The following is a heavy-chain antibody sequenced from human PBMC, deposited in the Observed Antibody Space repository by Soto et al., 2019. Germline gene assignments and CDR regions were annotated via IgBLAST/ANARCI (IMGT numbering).Heavy chain of an antibody. Sequence: GGSLRLSCAASGFTFSSYAMSWVRQAPGKGLEWVSAISGSGGSTYYADSVKGRFTISRDNSKNTLYLQMNSLRAEDTAVYYWVLVKRPNWFDPWGQGTLVTVSS. V-gene: IGHV3-23*01. CDR1: GFTFSSYA. J-gene: IGHJ5*02. CDR2: ISGSGGST. CDR3: VLVKRPNWFDP. D-gene: IGHD3-10*01.